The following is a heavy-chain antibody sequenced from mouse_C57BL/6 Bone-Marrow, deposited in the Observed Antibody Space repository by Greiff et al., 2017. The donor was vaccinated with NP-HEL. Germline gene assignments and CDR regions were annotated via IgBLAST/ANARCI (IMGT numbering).Heavy chain of an antibody. CDR3: ARIYYGKFAY. V-gene: IGHV1-19*01. CDR1: GYTFTDYY. D-gene: IGHD2-1*01. CDR2: INPYNGGT. Sequence: EVQVVESGPVLVKPGASVKMSCKASGYTFTDYYMNWVKQSHGKSLEWIGVINPYNGGTSYNQKFKGKATLTVDKSSSTAYMELNSLTSEDSAVYYCARIYYGKFAYWGQGTLVTVSA. J-gene: IGHJ3*01.